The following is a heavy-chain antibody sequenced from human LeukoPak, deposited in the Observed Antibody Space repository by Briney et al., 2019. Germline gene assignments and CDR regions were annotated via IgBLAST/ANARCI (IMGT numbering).Heavy chain of an antibody. V-gene: IGHV3-23*01. CDR1: GFTFSSYA. Sequence: PGGSPRLSCAASGFTFSSYAMSWVRQAPGKGLEWVSAISGSGGSTYCADSVKGRFTISRDNSKNTLYLQMNSLRAEDTAVYYCAKVPAPYSGSYLVNFDYWGQGTLVTVSS. CDR3: AKVPAPYSGSYLVNFDY. CDR2: ISGSGGST. J-gene: IGHJ4*02. D-gene: IGHD1-26*01.